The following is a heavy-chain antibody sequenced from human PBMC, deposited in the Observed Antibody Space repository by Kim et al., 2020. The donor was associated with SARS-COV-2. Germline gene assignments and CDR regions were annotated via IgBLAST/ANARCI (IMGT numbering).Heavy chain of an antibody. CDR1: GGSISSYY. Sequence: SETLSLTCTVSGGSISSYYWSWIRQPPGKGLEWIGYIYYSGSTNYNPSLKSRVTISVDTSKNQFSLKLSSVTAADTAVYYCARESYDILTGYKAFDYWGQGTLVTVSS. CDR3: ARESYDILTGYKAFDY. CDR2: IYYSGST. J-gene: IGHJ4*02. D-gene: IGHD3-9*01. V-gene: IGHV4-59*13.